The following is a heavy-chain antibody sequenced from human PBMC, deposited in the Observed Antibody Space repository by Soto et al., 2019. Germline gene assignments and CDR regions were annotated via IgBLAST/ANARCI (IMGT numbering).Heavy chain of an antibody. CDR1: GFTFSSYD. Sequence: QVQLVESGGGVVQPGRSLRLSCAASGFTFSSYDIHWVREAPGKGLEWVAVISYDGSNKYYAASVKGRFTISRDTSKNTLYLQMNSLRPEDTAVYYCATAYEGAYFDHWGQETLFTVSS. V-gene: IGHV3-30-3*01. CDR2: ISYDGSNK. J-gene: IGHJ4*02. D-gene: IGHD3-16*01. CDR3: ATAYEGAYFDH.